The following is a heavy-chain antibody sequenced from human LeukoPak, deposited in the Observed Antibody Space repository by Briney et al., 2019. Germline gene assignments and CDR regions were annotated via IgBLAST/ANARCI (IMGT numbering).Heavy chain of an antibody. CDR1: GFTFTSYS. Sequence: PGGSLRLSCAASGFTFTSYSMNWVRQAPGKGLEWVSYISGSSSAIHYADSVKGRFTISRDNANNSLYLQMNSLRAEDTAVYYCARVGSYPERAFDYWGQGTLVTVSS. CDR3: ARVGSYPERAFDY. CDR2: ISGSSSAI. V-gene: IGHV3-48*04. J-gene: IGHJ4*02. D-gene: IGHD1-26*01.